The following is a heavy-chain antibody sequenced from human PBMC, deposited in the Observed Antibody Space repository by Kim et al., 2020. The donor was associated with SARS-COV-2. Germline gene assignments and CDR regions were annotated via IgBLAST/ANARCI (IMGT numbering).Heavy chain of an antibody. J-gene: IGHJ6*02. CDR2: IWYDGSNK. V-gene: IGHV3-33*06. CDR1: GFTFSSYG. D-gene: IGHD3-16*01. Sequence: GGSLRLSCAASGFTFSSYGMHWVRQAPGKGLEWVAVIWYDGSNKYYADSVKGRFTISRDNSKNTLYLQMNSLRAEDTAVYYCANGRLNYYYYGMDVWGQGTTVTVSS. CDR3: ANGRLNYYYYGMDV.